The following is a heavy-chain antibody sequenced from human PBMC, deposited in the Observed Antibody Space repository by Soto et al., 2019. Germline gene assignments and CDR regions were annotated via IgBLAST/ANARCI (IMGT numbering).Heavy chain of an antibody. CDR1: GGSISSGGYY. V-gene: IGHV4-31*03. D-gene: IGHD2-15*01. CDR3: ARVVVVGYFEY. J-gene: IGHJ4*02. CDR2: IYYSGST. Sequence: PSETLSLTCTVSGGSISSGGYYLSWIRQHPGKGLEWIGYIYYSGSTYYNPSLKSRVTISVDTSKNQFSLKLSSVTAADTAEYYCARVVVVGYFEYWGQGTLVTVSS.